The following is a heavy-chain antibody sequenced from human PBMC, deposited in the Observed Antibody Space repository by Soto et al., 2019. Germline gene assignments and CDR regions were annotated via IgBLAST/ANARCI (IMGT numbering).Heavy chain of an antibody. CDR2: IDPEDGER. Sequence: ASVKVSCKVSGDTLSESSIQWLRQAPGKGIEWVGGIDPEDGERIHAQKFQGRLNLAEDKSTDTAYMELSSLRSEDTALYYCVRGGHFRDAYDIWGQGTMVTVS. J-gene: IGHJ3*02. D-gene: IGHD3-3*02. CDR3: VRGGHFRDAYDI. CDR1: GDTLSESS. V-gene: IGHV1-24*01.